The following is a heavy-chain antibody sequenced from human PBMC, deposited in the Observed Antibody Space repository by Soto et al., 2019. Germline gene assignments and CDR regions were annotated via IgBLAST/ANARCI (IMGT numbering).Heavy chain of an antibody. CDR1: GFTFSSYA. J-gene: IGHJ4*02. Sequence: QVQLVESGGGVVQPGRSLRLSCAASGFTFSSYAMHWVRQAPGKGLEWVAVISYDGSNKYYADSVKGRFTISRDNSKNTMYLQMNRLRAEDTAVYYCATQGGSSPLFDYWGQGTLVTVSS. D-gene: IGHD3-16*01. CDR2: ISYDGSNK. V-gene: IGHV3-30-3*01. CDR3: ATQGGSSPLFDY.